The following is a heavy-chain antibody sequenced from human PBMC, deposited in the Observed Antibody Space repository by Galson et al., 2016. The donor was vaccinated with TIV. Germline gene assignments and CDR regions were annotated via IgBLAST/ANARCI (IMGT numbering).Heavy chain of an antibody. J-gene: IGHJ6*02. CDR3: ASGWQPFYNHYYSMDV. D-gene: IGHD1-14*01. CDR1: GFSFSDYL. Sequence: ALRLSCAASGFSFSDYLMTWIRQPPGKGLEWVSYISTSGSITWDADSVEGRFSVSRDNGKGSLFLQRNSLRADDTAVYYCASGWQPFYNHYYSMDVWGPGTTVIVSS. CDR2: ISTSGSIT. V-gene: IGHV3-11*01.